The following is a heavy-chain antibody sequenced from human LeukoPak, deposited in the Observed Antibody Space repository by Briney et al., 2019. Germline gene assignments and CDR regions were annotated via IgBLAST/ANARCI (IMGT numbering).Heavy chain of an antibody. V-gene: IGHV4-34*01. CDR2: INHSGST. CDR3: ARHGGYWSSTSCYEVHWFDP. CDR1: GGSFSSYY. J-gene: IGHJ5*02. D-gene: IGHD2-2*01. Sequence: SETLSLTCAVYGGSFSSYYLGWNRQPPGKGLEWIGEINHSGSTNYNPSLKSRVTISVDTSKNQFSLKLSSVTAADTAVYYCARHGGYWSSTSCYEVHWFDPWGQGTLVTVSS.